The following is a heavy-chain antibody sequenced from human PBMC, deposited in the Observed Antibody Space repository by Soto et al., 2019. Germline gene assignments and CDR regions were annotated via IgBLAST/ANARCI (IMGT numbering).Heavy chain of an antibody. J-gene: IGHJ4*02. CDR1: GFTFDNYA. CDR2: ISWDSGSI. CDR3: AKDAAYYFDY. Sequence: EVQLVESGGGLIQPARSLRLSCAASGFTFDNYAMHWVRQAPGKGLEWVSGISWDSGSIDYADSVRGRFTISRDNARNSLDLRMSSLRPEDTALYYCAKDAAYYFDYWGQGTLVTVSS. D-gene: IGHD6-25*01. V-gene: IGHV3-9*01.